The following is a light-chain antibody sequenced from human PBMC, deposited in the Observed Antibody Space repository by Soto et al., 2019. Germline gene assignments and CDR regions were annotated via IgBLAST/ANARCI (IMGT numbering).Light chain of an antibody. J-gene: IGKJ1*01. Sequence: DIQMTQSPSTLSASVGDRVTITCRASQSISSWLAWYQQKPGKAPKLLIYKASSLESGVPSRFSVSGSGSEFNLSISGLQPDDFVKYDCQQDNSYPWTFGQGTKVEIK. V-gene: IGKV1-5*03. CDR2: KAS. CDR3: QQDNSYPWT. CDR1: QSISSW.